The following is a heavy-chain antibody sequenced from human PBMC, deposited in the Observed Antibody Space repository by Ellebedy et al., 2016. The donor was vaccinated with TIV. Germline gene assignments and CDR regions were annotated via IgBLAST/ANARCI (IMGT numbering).Heavy chain of an antibody. CDR3: ARDSQGGLESRWFDP. Sequence: AASVKVSCKASGDTISSFAISWVRQAPGQGLEWVGGIIPIFGTAHYGREFQDRVTITADESTNTAYMEVSSLRSEDTAVYYCARDSQGGLESRWFDPWGQGTLVTVSS. D-gene: IGHD3-16*01. J-gene: IGHJ5*02. CDR2: IIPIFGTA. CDR1: GDTISSFA. V-gene: IGHV1-69*13.